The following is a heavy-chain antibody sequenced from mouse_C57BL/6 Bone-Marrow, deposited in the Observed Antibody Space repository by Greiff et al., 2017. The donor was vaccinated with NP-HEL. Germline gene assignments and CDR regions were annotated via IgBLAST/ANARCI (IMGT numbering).Heavy chain of an antibody. CDR1: GYAFSSSW. CDR2: IYPGDGDT. J-gene: IGHJ4*01. V-gene: IGHV1-82*01. CDR3: ARSLLRSNYAMDY. D-gene: IGHD1-2*01. Sequence: VQLQESGPELVKPGASVKISCKASGYAFSSSWMNWVKQRPGKGLEWIGRIYPGDGDTNYNGKFKGKATLTADKSSSTAYMQLSSLTSEDYAVYFCARSLLRSNYAMDYWGQGTSVTVSS.